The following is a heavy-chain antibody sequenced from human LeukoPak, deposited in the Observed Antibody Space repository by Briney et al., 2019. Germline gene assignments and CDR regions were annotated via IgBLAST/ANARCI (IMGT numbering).Heavy chain of an antibody. J-gene: IGHJ4*02. V-gene: IGHV1-2*02. CDR1: GYTLTGYY. CDR2: IDPNSGDT. D-gene: IGHD3-10*01. Sequence: GASVKVSCKASGYTLTGYYMHWVRQAPGQGLEYMGWIDPNSGDTNYAQKFQGRVTVTRDTSLSTVYMEVNRLRSDDTAVYFCARRSGSSLFDYWAREPWSPSPQ. CDR3: ARRSGSSLFDY.